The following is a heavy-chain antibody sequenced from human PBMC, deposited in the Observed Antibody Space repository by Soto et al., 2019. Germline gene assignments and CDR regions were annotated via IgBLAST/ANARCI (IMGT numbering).Heavy chain of an antibody. D-gene: IGHD3-16*01. CDR3: AKAQKNRYDHTDPNYLCYRMDV. J-gene: IGHJ6*02. Sequence: QVQLVQSGAEVKKPGASAKVSCTASGYTLTSYYMHWVRQAPGQGLEWMGVINPTDDSTRYAQKFQGRVTLTSDRSTSTGAMELSSLKSEDTAVYYCAKAQKNRYDHTDPNYLCYRMDVWGQGTTVTASS. CDR1: GYTLTSYY. CDR2: INPTDDST. V-gene: IGHV1-46*01.